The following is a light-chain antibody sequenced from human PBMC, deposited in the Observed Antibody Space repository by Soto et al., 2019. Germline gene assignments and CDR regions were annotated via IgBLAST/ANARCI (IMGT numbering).Light chain of an antibody. CDR2: GAS. CDR3: HQYGSTPFT. Sequence: EVVLTQSPGTLSLSPGDRATLSCRASQGVSANYLAWYQQQLGQAPRLLIYGASIRATGTPDRFSGNGSVTDFTLTISTLAPEDFPIYHCHQYGSTPFTFGPGTKVDIK. V-gene: IGKV3-20*01. CDR1: QGVSANY. J-gene: IGKJ3*01.